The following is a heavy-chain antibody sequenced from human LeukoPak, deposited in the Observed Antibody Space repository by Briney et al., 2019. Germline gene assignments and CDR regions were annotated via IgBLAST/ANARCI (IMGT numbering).Heavy chain of an antibody. CDR3: ATAPKYSSGNY. J-gene: IGHJ4*02. V-gene: IGHV3-48*03. CDR1: GFTFSSYE. CDR2: ISSSGSTI. Sequence: GGSLRLSCPASGFTFSSYEMNWVRQAPGKGLEWVSYISSSGSTIYYADSVKGRFTISRDNAKNSLYLQMDSLRAEDTAVYYCATAPKYSSGNYWGQGTLVIVSS. D-gene: IGHD6-19*01.